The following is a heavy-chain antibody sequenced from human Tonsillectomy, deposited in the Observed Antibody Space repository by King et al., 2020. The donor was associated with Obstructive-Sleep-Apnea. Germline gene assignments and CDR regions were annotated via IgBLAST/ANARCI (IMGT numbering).Heavy chain of an antibody. CDR1: GFTFIDYT. V-gene: IGHV3-43*01. D-gene: IGHD2-15*01. J-gene: IGHJ1*01. CDR2: MTCDGGSK. Sequence: VQLVESGGVVVQPGGSLRLSCAASGFTFIDYTMHWVRQAPGKGLEWGTVMTCDGGSKYYADSVKGRFTIARDNRKNSLYLQMNSLRTEDTALYYCAKVIYCSGGSCHKYFQHWGQGTLVTVSS. CDR3: AKVIYCSGGSCHKYFQH.